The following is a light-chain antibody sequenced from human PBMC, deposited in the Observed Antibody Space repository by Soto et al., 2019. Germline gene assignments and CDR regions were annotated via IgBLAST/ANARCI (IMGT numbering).Light chain of an antibody. CDR1: QHVSSN. J-gene: IGKJ2*01. V-gene: IGKV3-15*01. CDR3: QQYNNWPYT. Sequence: EIVMTQSPATLSVSPGGSATLSCRASQHVSSNFAWYRQKPGQAPTLLIYRASTRATGIPARFSGSGSGTEFTITISSLQSEDFAVYCCQQYNNWPYTFGQGTKLEIK. CDR2: RAS.